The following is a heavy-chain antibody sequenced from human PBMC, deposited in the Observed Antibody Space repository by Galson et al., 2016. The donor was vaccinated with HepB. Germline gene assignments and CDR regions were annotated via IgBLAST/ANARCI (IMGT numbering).Heavy chain of an antibody. Sequence: TLSLTCTLSGGSISSGASYWSWIRQRPGKGLEWIGYISYSEITYYNPSLKSRVSISVYTSKNQFSLKVNSVTAADTAVYYCARLRFLEWSFVRYFDYWGQGTLVTVSS. CDR2: ISYSEIT. CDR3: ARLRFLEWSFVRYFDY. J-gene: IGHJ4*02. CDR1: GGSISSGASY. V-gene: IGHV4-31*03. D-gene: IGHD3-3*01.